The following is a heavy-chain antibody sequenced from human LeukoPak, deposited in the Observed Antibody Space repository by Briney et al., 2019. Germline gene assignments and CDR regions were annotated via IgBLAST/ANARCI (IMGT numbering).Heavy chain of an antibody. V-gene: IGHV3-48*03. CDR3: ASSGYSYGLFDY. J-gene: IGHJ4*02. Sequence: GGSLRLSCAASGFTFSSYEMNWVRQAPGKGLEWVSYISSSGSTIYYADSVKGRFTISRDNAKNPLYLQMNSLRAEDTAVYYCASSGYSYGLFDYWGQGTLVTVSS. D-gene: IGHD5-18*01. CDR2: ISSSGSTI. CDR1: GFTFSSYE.